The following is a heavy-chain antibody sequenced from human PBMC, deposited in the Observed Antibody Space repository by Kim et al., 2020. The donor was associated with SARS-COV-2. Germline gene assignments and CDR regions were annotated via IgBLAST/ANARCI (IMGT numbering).Heavy chain of an antibody. CDR2: IYYSGST. J-gene: IGHJ4*02. CDR3: SRARSSYYFDY. CDR1: GGSISSYY. V-gene: IGHV4-59*01. D-gene: IGHD6-6*01. Sequence: SETLSLTCTVSGGSISSYYWSWIRQPPGKGLEWIGYIYYSGSTNYNPSLKSRVTISVDTSKNKFSLKLSSVTAADTAGYYCSRARSSYYFDYWGQGNLGT.